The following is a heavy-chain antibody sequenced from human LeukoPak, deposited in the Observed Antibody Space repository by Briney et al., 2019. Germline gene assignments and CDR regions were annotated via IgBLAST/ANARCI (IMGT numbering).Heavy chain of an antibody. J-gene: IGHJ4*02. V-gene: IGHV4-39*01. CDR2: IYYCGTT. CDR3: ARLSRSVDY. Sequence: SETLSLTCTVYGGSISSSNYYWGWIRQPPGKGLEWIGSIYYCGTTYYNPSLKSRVTISVDTSKNQFSLKLSSVTAADTAVYYCARLSRSVDYWGQGTLVTVSS. CDR1: GGSISSSNYY. D-gene: IGHD2-2*01.